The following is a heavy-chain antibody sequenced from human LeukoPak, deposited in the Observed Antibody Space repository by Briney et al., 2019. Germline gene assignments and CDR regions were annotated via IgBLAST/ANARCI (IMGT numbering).Heavy chain of an antibody. D-gene: IGHD2-15*01. J-gene: IGHJ4*02. CDR3: AKGGGYCSGGSCYSTLDY. V-gene: IGHV3-9*01. Sequence: PGGSLRLSCAASGFTFDDYAMHWVRQAPGKGLEWVSVISWNSGSIGYADSVKGRFTISRDNAKNSLYLQMNSLRAEDTALYYCAKGGGYCSGGSCYSTLDYWGQGTLVTVSS. CDR2: ISWNSGSI. CDR1: GFTFDDYA.